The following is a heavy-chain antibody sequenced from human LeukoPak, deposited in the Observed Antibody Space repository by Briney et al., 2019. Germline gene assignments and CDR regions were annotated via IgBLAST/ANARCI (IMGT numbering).Heavy chain of an antibody. CDR1: GFTFSSYA. V-gene: IGHV3-23*01. D-gene: IGHD3-22*01. J-gene: IGHJ4*02. CDR3: AKALYYYDSSGYYPFDY. Sequence: QPGGSLRLSCAASGFTFSSYAMSWVRQAPGKGLEWVSAISGSGGSTYYADSVKGRFTISRDNSKNTLYLQMNSLRAEDTAVYYCAKALYYYDSSGYYPFDYWGQGTLVTVPS. CDR2: ISGSGGST.